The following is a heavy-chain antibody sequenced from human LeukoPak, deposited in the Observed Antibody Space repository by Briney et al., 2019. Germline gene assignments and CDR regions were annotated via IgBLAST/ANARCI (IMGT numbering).Heavy chain of an antibody. CDR1: GGSISSYY. CDR3: ARAIDSYYYDSSGHVGYYFDY. J-gene: IGHJ4*02. Sequence: SETLSLTCTVSGGSISSYYWSWIRQPAGKGLEWIGRIYTSGSTNYNPSLKSRVTMSVDTCKNQFSLKLSSVTAADTAVYYCARAIDSYYYDSSGHVGYYFDYWGQGTLVTVSS. V-gene: IGHV4-4*07. D-gene: IGHD3-22*01. CDR2: IYTSGST.